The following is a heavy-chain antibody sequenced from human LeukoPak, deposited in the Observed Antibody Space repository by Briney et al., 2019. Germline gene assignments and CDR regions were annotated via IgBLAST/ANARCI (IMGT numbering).Heavy chain of an antibody. V-gene: IGHV4-34*01. CDR3: AITERCSTTCPLDY. D-gene: IGHD2-2*01. J-gene: IGHJ4*02. CDR2: INHSGST. CDR1: GGSFRGYY. Sequence: SETLFLTCAVYGGSFRGYYWSWIRQPPGKGLEWIGEINHSGSTNYNPSLKSRVTISLDTSMKKFSLKLNSVTAADTAVYYCAITERCSTTCPLDYWGQGTLVTVSS.